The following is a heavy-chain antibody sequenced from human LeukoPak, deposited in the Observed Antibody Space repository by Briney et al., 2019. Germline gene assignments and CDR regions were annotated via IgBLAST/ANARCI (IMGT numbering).Heavy chain of an antibody. J-gene: IGHJ6*03. V-gene: IGHV1-8*03. Sequence: ASVKVSCKASGYTFTSYDINWVRQATGQGLEWMGWMNPNSGNTGYAQKFQGRVTITRNTSISTAYMELSSLRSEDTAVYYCAREGSPYYYDSSDYYYYYMDVWGKGTTVTVSS. CDR3: AREGSPYYYDSSDYYYYYMDV. D-gene: IGHD3-22*01. CDR1: GYTFTSYD. CDR2: MNPNSGNT.